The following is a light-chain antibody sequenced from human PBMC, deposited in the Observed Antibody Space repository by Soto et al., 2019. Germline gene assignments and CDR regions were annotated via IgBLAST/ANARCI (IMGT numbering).Light chain of an antibody. Sequence: EIVLTQSPATLSSFPGDRVTLSCRASQYINTRLAWYQHRPGQSPRLLIYQTSLRAAGIPARFSASGSGTDFTLTISDVQPEDFAVYYCQQRTNWPPTFGQGTRLEI. CDR1: QYINTR. CDR3: QQRTNWPPT. J-gene: IGKJ5*01. V-gene: IGKV3-11*01. CDR2: QTS.